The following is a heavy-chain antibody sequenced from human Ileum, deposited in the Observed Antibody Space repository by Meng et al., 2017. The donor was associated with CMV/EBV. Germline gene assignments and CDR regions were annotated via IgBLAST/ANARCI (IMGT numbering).Heavy chain of an antibody. CDR1: RGSVTSGDSY. D-gene: IGHD3-10*01. CDR2: IYYSGST. V-gene: IGHV4-61*08. J-gene: IGHJ6*02. CDR3: ARDGTSGADAMDV. Sequence: SDTLSPTCPVSRGSVTSGDSYWTWVRQYPGKGLEWIGNIYYSGSTNYNPSLKSRVTISTDTSKNQFSLKLSSVTAADTAVYYCARDGTSGADAMDVWGQGTMVTVSS.